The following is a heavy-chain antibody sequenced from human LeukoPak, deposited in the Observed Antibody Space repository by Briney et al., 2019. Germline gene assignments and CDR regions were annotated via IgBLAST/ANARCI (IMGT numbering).Heavy chain of an antibody. D-gene: IGHD4-23*01. CDR2: IYPADSDT. Sequence: GESLKISCQVSGYIFTDYWIGWVRQMPGKGLESMGIIYPADSDTAYSPFFQGQVTISADKSISTAYLQWSSLTASDTAMYYCARRRYGGNSYFDYGGQGTLVTVS. CDR3: ARRRYGGNSYFDY. J-gene: IGHJ4*02. CDR1: GYIFTDYW. V-gene: IGHV5-51*01.